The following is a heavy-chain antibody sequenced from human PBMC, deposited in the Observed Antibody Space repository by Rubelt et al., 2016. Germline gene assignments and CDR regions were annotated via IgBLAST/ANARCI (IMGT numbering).Heavy chain of an antibody. D-gene: IGHD3-9*01. J-gene: IGHJ6*02. CDR2: IIPLFGTA. Sequence: QVQLVQSGAEVKKPGSSVKVSCKASGGTFSSYAISWVRQAPGQGLEWMGGIIPLFGTANYAQKCQGRVTVTADKSTSTAYMGLSSLRSEYTAVYYCASPPYDILTGYDYYYGMDVWGQGTTVTVSS. CDR3: ASPPYDILTGYDYYYGMDV. CDR1: GGTFSSYA. V-gene: IGHV1-69*06.